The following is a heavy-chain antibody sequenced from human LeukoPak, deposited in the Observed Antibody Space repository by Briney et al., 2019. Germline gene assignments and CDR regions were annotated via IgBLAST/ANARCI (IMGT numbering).Heavy chain of an antibody. V-gene: IGHV3-30-3*01. CDR3: AREGDLDYYDSSGFSSFDY. Sequence: PGRSLRLSCAASGFTFSSYAMHWVRQAPGKGLEWVAVISHDGSNKYYADSVKGRFTISRDNSKNTLYLQMNSLRAEDTAVYYCAREGDLDYYDSSGFSSFDYWGQGTLVTVSS. CDR1: GFTFSSYA. D-gene: IGHD3-22*01. J-gene: IGHJ4*02. CDR2: ISHDGSNK.